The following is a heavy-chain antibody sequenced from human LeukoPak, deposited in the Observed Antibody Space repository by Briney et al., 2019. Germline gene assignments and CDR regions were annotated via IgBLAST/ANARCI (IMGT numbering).Heavy chain of an antibody. J-gene: IGHJ4*02. CDR3: ARIAAAGQVDY. CDR2: IYYSGST. Sequence: KPSETLSLTCTVSGDFITAYYWSWIRQPPGKGLEWIGYIYYSGSTNYNPSLKSRVTISVDTSKNQFSLKLSSVTAADTAVYYCARIAAAGQVDYWGQGTLVTVSS. CDR1: GDFITAYY. D-gene: IGHD6-13*01. V-gene: IGHV4-59*12.